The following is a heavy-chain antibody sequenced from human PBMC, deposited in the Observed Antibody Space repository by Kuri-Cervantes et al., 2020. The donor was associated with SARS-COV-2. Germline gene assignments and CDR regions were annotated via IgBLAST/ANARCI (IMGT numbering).Heavy chain of an antibody. V-gene: IGHV1-8*01. CDR1: GYTFTSYD. J-gene: IGHJ3*02. CDR2: MNPNSGNT. Sequence: ASVKVSCKASGYTFTSYDINWVRQATGQGLEWMGWMNPNSGNTGYAQKFQGRVTMTRNTSISTAYMELSSPRSEDTAVYYCARDVLRRTLLAQSYAFDIWGQGTMVTVSS. CDR3: ARDVLRRTLLAQSYAFDI. D-gene: IGHD3-10*02.